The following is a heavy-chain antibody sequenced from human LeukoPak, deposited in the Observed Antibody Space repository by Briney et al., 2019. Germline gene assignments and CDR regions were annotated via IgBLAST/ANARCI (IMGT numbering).Heavy chain of an antibody. CDR3: ARGVTQ. CDR1: GGSIDDYY. D-gene: IGHD2-21*02. Sequence: SGTLSLTCTVSGGSIDDYYWSWIRQPPGKGLEWIGYIYYTGSNSYNPSLQSRLTISIDTSKTQFSLRLTSVTAADTAVYFCARGVTQWGQGTLVTVS. J-gene: IGHJ4*02. CDR2: IYYTGSN. V-gene: IGHV4-59*01.